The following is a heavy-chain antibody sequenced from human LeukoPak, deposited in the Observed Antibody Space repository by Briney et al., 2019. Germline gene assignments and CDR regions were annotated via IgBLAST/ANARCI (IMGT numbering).Heavy chain of an antibody. D-gene: IGHD1-1*01. J-gene: IGHJ4*02. CDR2: ISYDGSKK. Sequence: GRSLRLSCAASGFTFSSYAMHWVRQAPGKGLEWVAVISYDGSKKYYADSVQGRFTISRDNSKDTLYLQMDSLRAEDTAVYYCAPRATGNYLESWGQGTLVTVSS. V-gene: IGHV3-30*01. CDR3: APRATGNYLES. CDR1: GFTFSSYA.